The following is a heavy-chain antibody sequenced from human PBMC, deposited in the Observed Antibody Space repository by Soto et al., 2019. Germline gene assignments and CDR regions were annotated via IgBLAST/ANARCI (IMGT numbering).Heavy chain of an antibody. J-gene: IGHJ4*02. CDR1: GVTVSDYY. CDR2: ISSSSSYT. Sequence: SLRLCCAASGVTVSDYYMSWIRQAPGKGLEWVSYISSSSSYTNYADSVKGRFTISRDNAKNSLYLQMNSLRAEDTAVYYCARVRPRTRYSSSSDGFDYWGQGTLVTVSS. D-gene: IGHD6-6*01. V-gene: IGHV3-11*06. CDR3: ARVRPRTRYSSSSDGFDY.